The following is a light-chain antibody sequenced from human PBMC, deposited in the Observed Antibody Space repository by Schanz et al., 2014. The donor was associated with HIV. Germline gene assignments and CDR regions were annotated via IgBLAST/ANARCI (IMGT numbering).Light chain of an antibody. J-gene: IGKJ1*01. CDR3: LQYHSCPLT. V-gene: IGKV1-39*01. CDR2: AAS. Sequence: DIQMTQSPSSLSASVGDRVTITCRASQSISSYLNWYQQKPGKAPKLLIYAASSLQSGVPSRFRGRGSESEFTLTVSNLGPEDFGIYYCLQYHSCPLTFGQGSKVDVK. CDR1: QSISSY.